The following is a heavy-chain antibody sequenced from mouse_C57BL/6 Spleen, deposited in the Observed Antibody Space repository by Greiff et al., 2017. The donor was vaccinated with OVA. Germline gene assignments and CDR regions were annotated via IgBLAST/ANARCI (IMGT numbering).Heavy chain of an antibody. Sequence: EVKLQQSGPELVKPGASVKISCKASGYTFTDYYMNWVKQSHGKSLEWIGDINPNNGGTSYNQKFKGKATLTVDKSSSTAYMELRSLTSEDSAVYYCARIYYGSSPYYYAMDYWGQGTSVTVSS. CDR2: INPNNGGT. CDR3: ARIYYGSSPYYYAMDY. V-gene: IGHV1-26*01. D-gene: IGHD1-1*01. CDR1: GYTFTDYY. J-gene: IGHJ4*01.